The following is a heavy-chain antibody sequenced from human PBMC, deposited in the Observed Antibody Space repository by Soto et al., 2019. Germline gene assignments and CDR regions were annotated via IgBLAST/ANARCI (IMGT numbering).Heavy chain of an antibody. V-gene: IGHV1-46*01. J-gene: IGHJ6*02. Sequence: GASVKVSCKASGYTFTSYYMHWVRQAPGQGLEWMGIINPSGGSTSYAQKFQGRVTMTRDTSTSTVYMELRSLRSDDTAVYYCARLGGDYYYGMDVWGQGTTVPVSS. CDR2: INPSGGST. CDR1: GYTFTSYY. CDR3: ARLGGDYYYGMDV. D-gene: IGHD3-16*01.